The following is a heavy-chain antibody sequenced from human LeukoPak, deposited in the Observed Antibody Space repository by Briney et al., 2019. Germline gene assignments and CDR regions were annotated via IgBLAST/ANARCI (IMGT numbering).Heavy chain of an antibody. CDR1: GFTFSNYN. CDR2: ISSTSNPI. J-gene: IGHJ4*02. V-gene: IGHV3-48*02. CDR3: ARAGVGARFEDF. D-gene: IGHD1-26*01. Sequence: GGSLRLSCAASGFTFSNYNMNWVRQAPGKGLEWLSYISSTSNPIYYADSVKGRFTISRDNAKNSLYLQMNSLRDEDTAVYYCARAGVGARFEDFWGQGTLVTVST.